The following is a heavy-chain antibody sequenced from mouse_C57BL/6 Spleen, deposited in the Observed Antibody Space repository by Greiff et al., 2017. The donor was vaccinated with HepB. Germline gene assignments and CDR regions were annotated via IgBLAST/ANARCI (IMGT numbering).Heavy chain of an antibody. D-gene: IGHD2-4*01. V-gene: IGHV1-19*01. Sequence: VQLKQSGPVLVKPGASVKMSCKASGYTFTDYYMNWVKQSHGKSLEWIGVINPYNGGTSYNQKFKGKATLTVDKSSSTAYMELNSLTSEDSAVYYCARDYYDYDFDYWGQGTTLTVSS. CDR1: GYTFTDYY. J-gene: IGHJ2*01. CDR2: INPYNGGT. CDR3: ARDYYDYDFDY.